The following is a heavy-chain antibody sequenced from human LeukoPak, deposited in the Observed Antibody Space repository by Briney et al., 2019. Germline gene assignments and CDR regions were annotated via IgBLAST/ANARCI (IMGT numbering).Heavy chain of an antibody. CDR3: ARGRGLSGSYSGDYYYYYMDV. Sequence: GGTLRLSCAASGFTFSSYAVSWVRQAPGKGLERVSGITASGDNTYYADSVKGRFNISRDNSKSTLYLQMNSLRAEDTAVYYCARGRGLSGSYSGDYYYYYMDVWGKGTTVTISS. CDR2: ITASGDNT. CDR1: GFTFSSYA. D-gene: IGHD1-26*01. V-gene: IGHV3-23*01. J-gene: IGHJ6*03.